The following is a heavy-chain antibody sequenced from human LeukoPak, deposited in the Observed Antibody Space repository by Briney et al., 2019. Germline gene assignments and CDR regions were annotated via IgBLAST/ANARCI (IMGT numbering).Heavy chain of an antibody. CDR3: ARAMRSGYDY. Sequence: GGSLRLSCAASGFTFSNYGMNWVRQAPGKRLEWVSYIGSGSDSIYYADSVKGRFTISRDNAENSLYLQMNSLRDEDTAVYYCARAMRSGYDYWGQGTLVTVSS. V-gene: IGHV3-48*02. D-gene: IGHD5-12*01. J-gene: IGHJ4*02. CDR2: IGSGSDSI. CDR1: GFTFSNYG.